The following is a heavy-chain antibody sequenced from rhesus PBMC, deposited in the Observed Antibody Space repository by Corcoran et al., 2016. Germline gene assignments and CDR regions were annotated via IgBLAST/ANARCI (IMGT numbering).Heavy chain of an antibody. CDR3: TNFAY. CDR1: GVTFSSYG. CDR2: ISSGESRN. Sequence: EVQLVESGGGLVQPGGSRRLPYAASGVTFSSYGMQGVRQVPGKGVEWVAVISSGESRNDTPDSVKDRFTISRDNSKKMLYLKMNTLKLEDTAVYSPTNFAYWGQGVLVTVSP. J-gene: IGHJ4*01. V-gene: IGHV3-54*02.